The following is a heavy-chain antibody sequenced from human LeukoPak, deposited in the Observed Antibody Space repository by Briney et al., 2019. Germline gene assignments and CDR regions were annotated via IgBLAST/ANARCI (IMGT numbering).Heavy chain of an antibody. Sequence: GGSLRLSCAASGFPFSSYAMSWVRRAPGKGLAWVSAISGSGGTTYYADSVKGRFTISRDNSKNTLFLQMDSLRAEDTAVYYCAKDSSMVRGVSSFDYWGQGTRVTVSS. CDR2: ISGSGGTT. CDR3: AKDSSMVRGVSSFDY. CDR1: GFPFSSYA. D-gene: IGHD3-10*01. J-gene: IGHJ4*02. V-gene: IGHV3-23*01.